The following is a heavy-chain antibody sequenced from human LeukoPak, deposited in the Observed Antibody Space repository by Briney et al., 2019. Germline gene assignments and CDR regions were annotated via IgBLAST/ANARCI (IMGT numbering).Heavy chain of an antibody. D-gene: IGHD3-22*01. CDR3: AHIGNYYYDSSIDN. CDR2: IYWDDDK. Sequence: SGPTLVKPTQTLTLTCTFSGFSLSTSGVGVGWIRQPAGKALEWLALIYWDDDKRYSPSLKSRLTITKDTSKNQVVLTMTNMDAVETATYYCAHIGNYYYDSSIDNWGQGTLVTVSS. CDR1: GFSLSTSGVG. J-gene: IGHJ4*02. V-gene: IGHV2-5*02.